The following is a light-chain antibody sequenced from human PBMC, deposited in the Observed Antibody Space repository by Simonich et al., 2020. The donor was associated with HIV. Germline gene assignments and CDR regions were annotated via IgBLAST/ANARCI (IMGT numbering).Light chain of an antibody. CDR1: SSNIGAGYD. Sequence: QSVLTQPPSVSGAPGQRVTISCTGSSSNIGAGYDVHWYQQLPGTAPKLLIYGNKNRPSGVPDRFSGSKSGNTASLTISGLQAEDEADYYCSSYTTSGTLVFGGGTKVTVL. V-gene: IGLV1-40*01. CDR2: GNK. CDR3: SSYTTSGTLV. J-gene: IGLJ2*01.